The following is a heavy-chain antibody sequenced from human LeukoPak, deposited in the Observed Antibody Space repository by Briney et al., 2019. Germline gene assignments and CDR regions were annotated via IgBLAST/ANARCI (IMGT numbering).Heavy chain of an antibody. CDR1: GFTFSSYA. V-gene: IGHV3-23*01. J-gene: IGHJ6*02. D-gene: IGHD6-13*01. CDR3: AKGLAAAAYYGMDV. Sequence: PGGSLRLSCAASGFTFSSYAMSWVRQAPGKGLEWVSAISGSGGSTYNADSVKGRYTISRDNSKNTLYLQMNSLRAEDTAVYYCAKGLAAAAYYGMDVWGQGTTVTVSS. CDR2: ISGSGGST.